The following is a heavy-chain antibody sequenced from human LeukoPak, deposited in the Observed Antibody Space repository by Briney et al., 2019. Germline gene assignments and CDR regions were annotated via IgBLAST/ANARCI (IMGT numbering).Heavy chain of an antibody. Sequence: GGSLRLSCAASAFTFSGFAMSWVRRTPGKGLGWVSGISGSGDNTLYADSVKGRFTISRDNSKNTLYLEMNSLRAEDTAIYYCAKMKGHPLPKYYMDVWGQGTTVTVSS. J-gene: IGHJ6*01. CDR1: AFTFSGFA. CDR2: ISGSGDNT. V-gene: IGHV3-23*01. CDR3: AKMKGHPLPKYYMDV. D-gene: IGHD1-26*01.